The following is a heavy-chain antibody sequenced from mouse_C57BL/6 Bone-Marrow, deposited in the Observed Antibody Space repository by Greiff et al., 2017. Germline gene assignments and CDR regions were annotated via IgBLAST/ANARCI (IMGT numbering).Heavy chain of an antibody. V-gene: IGHV1-64*01. CDR2: IHPTCGSA. CDR3: ARWLLLSWYFDV. D-gene: IGHD2-3*01. Sequence: VKLQQPGAELVKPGASVKLSCKASGYTFTSYWLHWVKQRPGQGLEWIGMIHPTCGSANYTQTFKSKATLTVDKSSSTACMQRSSLTSADSAVYYCARWLLLSWYFDVWGTGTTVTVSA. CDR1: GYTFTSYW. J-gene: IGHJ1*03.